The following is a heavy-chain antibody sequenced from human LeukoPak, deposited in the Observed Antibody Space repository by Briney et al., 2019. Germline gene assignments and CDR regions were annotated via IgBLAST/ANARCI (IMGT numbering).Heavy chain of an antibody. V-gene: IGHV4-59*01. D-gene: IGHD6-13*01. CDR3: AKVPRFASYSSSWPFDY. J-gene: IGHJ4*02. Sequence: PSETLSLTCTVSGGSISSYYWSWIRQPPGKGLEWIGYIYYSGSTNYNPSLKSRVTISVDTSKNQFSLKLSSVTAADTAVYYCAKVPRFASYSSSWPFDYWGQGTLVTVSS. CDR1: GGSISSYY. CDR2: IYYSGST.